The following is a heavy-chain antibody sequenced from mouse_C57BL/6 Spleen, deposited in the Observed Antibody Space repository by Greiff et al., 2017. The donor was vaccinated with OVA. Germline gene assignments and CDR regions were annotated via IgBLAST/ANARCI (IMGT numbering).Heavy chain of an antibody. J-gene: IGHJ4*01. CDR1: GYTFTSYW. CDR2: IHPNSGST. V-gene: IGHV1-64*01. D-gene: IGHD2-4*01. Sequence: VQLQQPGAELVKPGASVKLSCKASGYTFTSYWMHWVKQRPGQGLEWIGMIHPNSGSTNYNEKFKSKATLTVDKSSSTAYMQLSSLTSEDSAVYDCASLYDYDPRGYAMDYWGQGTSVTVSS. CDR3: ASLYDYDPRGYAMDY.